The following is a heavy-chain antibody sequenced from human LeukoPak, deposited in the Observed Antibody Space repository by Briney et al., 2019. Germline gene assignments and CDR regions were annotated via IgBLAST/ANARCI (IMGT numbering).Heavy chain of an antibody. D-gene: IGHD2-15*01. CDR3: AKDVGGPLADAFDI. Sequence: PGGSLRLSCAASGFTFDDYAMSWVRQAPGKGLEWVSGNSWDSSSVAYADSVKGRFTISRDNAKNSLYLQMNSLRAEDMALYYCAKDVGGPLADAFDIWGQGTMVTVSS. J-gene: IGHJ3*02. CDR1: GFTFDDYA. V-gene: IGHV3-9*03. CDR2: NSWDSSSV.